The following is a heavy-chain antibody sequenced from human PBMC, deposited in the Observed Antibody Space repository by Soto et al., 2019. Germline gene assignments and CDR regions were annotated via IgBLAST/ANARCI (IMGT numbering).Heavy chain of an antibody. CDR3: ASMSAAPGTGFDY. J-gene: IGHJ4*02. CDR1: GCNFAHYW. V-gene: IGHV5-51*01. Sequence: XESLKISCQGSGCNFAHYWIDWVRQMPGKGLEWMGIIYPGDSDTTYSPSFQGQVTISADKSISTAYLQWSSLKASDTAMYYCASMSAAPGTGFDYWGQGTLVTVSS. D-gene: IGHD6-13*01. CDR2: IYPGDSDT.